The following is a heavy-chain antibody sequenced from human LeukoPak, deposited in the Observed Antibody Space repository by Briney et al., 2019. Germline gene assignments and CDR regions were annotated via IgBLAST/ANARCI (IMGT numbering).Heavy chain of an antibody. CDR1: GFTFDDYA. D-gene: IGHD5-18*01. J-gene: IGHJ4*02. CDR2: ISWNSGSI. CDR3: AKDRGYSPLYYFDY. V-gene: IGHV3-9*01. Sequence: GGSLRLSCAASGFTFDDYAMHWVRQAPGKGLEWVSGISWNSGSIGYADSVKGRFTISGDNAKNSLYLQMNSLRAEDTALYYCAKDRGYSPLYYFDYWGQGTLVTVSS.